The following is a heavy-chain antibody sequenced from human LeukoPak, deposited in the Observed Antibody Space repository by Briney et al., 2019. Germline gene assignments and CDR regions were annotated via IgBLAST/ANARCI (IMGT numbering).Heavy chain of an antibody. CDR2: IRSDGSVE. V-gene: IGHV3-30*02. Sequence: GGSLRLSCAASGFTFSSYGMHWVRQAPGKGLEWVAFIRSDGSVEYYVDSVKGRFTISRDNSKNTLYLQMNSLRTDDTAVYYCAKDRPDPYFDYWGQGTLVTASS. J-gene: IGHJ4*02. CDR1: GFTFSSYG. CDR3: AKDRPDPYFDY.